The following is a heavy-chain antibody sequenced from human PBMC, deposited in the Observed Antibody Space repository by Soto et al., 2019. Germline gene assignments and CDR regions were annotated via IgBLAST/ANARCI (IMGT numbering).Heavy chain of an antibody. Sequence: SETLSLTRAVYGGSFSGYYWTYIRQPPGKGLEWIGDINHSGSTNYNPSLKSRVTISVDTSKNQFSLKLSSVTAADTAVYYCARAYDFTIDYWGQGTLVTVSS. V-gene: IGHV4-34*01. CDR2: INHSGST. J-gene: IGHJ4*02. D-gene: IGHD3-10*01. CDR3: ARAYDFTIDY. CDR1: GGSFSGYY.